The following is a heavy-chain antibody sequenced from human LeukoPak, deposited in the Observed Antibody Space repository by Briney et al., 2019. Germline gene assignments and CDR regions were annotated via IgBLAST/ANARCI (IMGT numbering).Heavy chain of an antibody. CDR3: ARISLRLGELSSN. J-gene: IGHJ4*02. D-gene: IGHD3-16*02. V-gene: IGHV4-39*01. Sequence: SETLSLTCTVSGXSISSTTYFWAWIRQPPGKGLEWIANIYYSGSTYYNPSLQSRVTIAMDTSKNQFSLKLYSVTAADTAIYYCARISLRLGELSSNWGQGTLVTVSS. CDR2: IYYSGST. CDR1: GXSISSTTYF.